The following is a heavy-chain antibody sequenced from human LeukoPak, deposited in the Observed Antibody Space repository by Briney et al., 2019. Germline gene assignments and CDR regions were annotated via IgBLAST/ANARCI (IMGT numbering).Heavy chain of an antibody. D-gene: IGHD3-22*01. CDR2: IIPIFGTA. CDR3: YSSGPSVDV. CDR1: GGTFSSYA. Sequence: AASVKVSCKASGGTFSSYAISWVRQAPGQGLEWMGGIIPIFGTANYAQKFQGRVTITADESTSTAYMELSSLRSEDTAVYYCYSSGPSVDVWGQGTTVTVSS. V-gene: IGHV1-69*13. J-gene: IGHJ6*02.